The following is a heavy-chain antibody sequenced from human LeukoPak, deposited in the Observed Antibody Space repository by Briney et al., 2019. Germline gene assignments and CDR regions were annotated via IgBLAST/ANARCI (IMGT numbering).Heavy chain of an antibody. CDR1: GGSISSSSYY. J-gene: IGHJ3*02. V-gene: IGHV4-39*01. CDR3: ARQVWVGIHIVVVVAAPGAFDI. Sequence: SETLSLTCTVSGGSISSSSYYWGWIRQPPGKGLEWIGSIYYSGSTYYNPSLKSRVTISVDTSKNQFSLKLSSVTAADTAVYYCARQVWVGIHIVVVVAAPGAFDIWGQGTMVTVSS. D-gene: IGHD2-15*01. CDR2: IYYSGST.